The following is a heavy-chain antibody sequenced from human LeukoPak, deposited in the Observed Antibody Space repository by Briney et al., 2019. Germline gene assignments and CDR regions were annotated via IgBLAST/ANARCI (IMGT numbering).Heavy chain of an antibody. CDR2: INHSGST. CDR3: ARGYYYGMDV. CDR1: GGSFSGYY. Sequence: SETLSLTCAVYGGSFSGYYWSWIRQPPGKGLEWIGEINHSGSTNYNPSLKSRFTISVDTSKNQFSLKLSSVTAADTAVYYCARGYYYGMDVWGQGTTVTVSS. J-gene: IGHJ6*02. V-gene: IGHV4-34*01.